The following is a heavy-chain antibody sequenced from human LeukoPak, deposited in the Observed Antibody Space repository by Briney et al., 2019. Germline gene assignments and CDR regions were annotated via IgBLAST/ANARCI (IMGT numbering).Heavy chain of an antibody. D-gene: IGHD4-23*01. CDR2: ISGSGGST. Sequence: PGGSLRLSCAASGFTFSSFAMSWVRQAPGKGLGWVSAISGSGGSTYYADSVKGRFSISRDNSKNTPYLQMNSLRAEDTAVYYCARDYDGNLEYWGQGTPVTVSS. V-gene: IGHV3-23*01. CDR1: GFTFSSFA. J-gene: IGHJ4*02. CDR3: ARDYDGNLEY.